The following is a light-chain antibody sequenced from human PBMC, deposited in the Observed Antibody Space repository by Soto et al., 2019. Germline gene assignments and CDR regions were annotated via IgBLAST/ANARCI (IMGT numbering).Light chain of an antibody. V-gene: IGKV1-5*03. J-gene: IGKJ1*01. CDR2: KAS. Sequence: DIQMTHSPSTLSGSVGDRATITFRASQTISSWLAWYQQKPGKAPKLLIYKASTLKSGVPSRFSGSGSGTEFTLTISSLQPDDFATYYCQHYNSYSEAFGQGTKVE. CDR3: QHYNSYSEA. CDR1: QTISSW.